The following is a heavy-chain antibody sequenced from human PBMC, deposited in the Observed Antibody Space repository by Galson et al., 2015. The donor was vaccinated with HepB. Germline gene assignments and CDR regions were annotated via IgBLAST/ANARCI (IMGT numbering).Heavy chain of an antibody. J-gene: IGHJ2*01. D-gene: IGHD3-10*01. CDR2: IGYDGSYK. CDR3: ARQRYYGSGSYHNGNWCFDL. V-gene: IGHV3-30*04. Sequence: SLRLSCAASGFTFSSFAMHWVRQAPGKGQEWVAVIGYDGSYKYYADFAKGRFTISRDNSKNTLYLDMNSLRADDTAVFSCARQRYYGSGSYHNGNWCFDLWGRGTLVSVSS. CDR1: GFTFSSFA.